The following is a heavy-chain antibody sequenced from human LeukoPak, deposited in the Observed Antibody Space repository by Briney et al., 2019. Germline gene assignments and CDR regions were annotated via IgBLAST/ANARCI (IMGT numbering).Heavy chain of an antibody. V-gene: IGHV3-21*06. CDR2: ISSRSSHI. CDR3: ARDDGSGYFDY. J-gene: IGHJ4*02. Sequence: GGSLRLSCAASGFTFSSYWMSWVRQAPGKGLEWVSVISSRSSHIFYADSVKGRFTISRDNAKNLLYLQMNSLRAEDTALYYCARDDGSGYFDYWGQGTLVTVSS. CDR1: GFTFSSYW. D-gene: IGHD6-19*01.